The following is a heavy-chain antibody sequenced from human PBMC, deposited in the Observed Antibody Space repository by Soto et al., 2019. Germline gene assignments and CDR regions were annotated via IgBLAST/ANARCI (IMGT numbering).Heavy chain of an antibody. CDR3: ARDYCSGGSCPIDY. CDR1: GYTFTGYY. D-gene: IGHD2-15*01. Sequence: ASVKVSCKASGYTFTGYYMHWVRQAPGQGLEWMGWINPNSGGTDYAQKFQGWVTMTRDTSISTAYMELSRLRSDGTAVYYCARDYCSGGSCPIDYWGQGTLVTVSS. CDR2: INPNSGGT. J-gene: IGHJ4*02. V-gene: IGHV1-2*04.